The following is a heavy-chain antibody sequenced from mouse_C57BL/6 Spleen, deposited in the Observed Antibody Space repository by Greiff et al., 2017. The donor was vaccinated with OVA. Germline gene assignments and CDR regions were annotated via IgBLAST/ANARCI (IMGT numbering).Heavy chain of an antibody. CDR3: AKPYCDHVGFAY. J-gene: IGHJ3*01. CDR1: GFSLTSYG. V-gene: IGHV2-3*01. D-gene: IGHD2-4*01. CDR2: IWGDGST. Sequence: VQLQESGPGLVAPSQCLSITCTASGFSLTSYGVSWVRQPPGKGLAWLGDIWGDGSTNYHSALISRLSITNDKSKSQVYIKLNSLQTDDTATYYCAKPYCDHVGFAYWGQGTLVTVSA.